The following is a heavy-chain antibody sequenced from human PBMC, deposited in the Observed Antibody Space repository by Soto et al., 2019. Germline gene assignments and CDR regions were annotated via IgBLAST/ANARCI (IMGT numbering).Heavy chain of an antibody. J-gene: IGHJ4*02. Sequence: VGSLRLSCVASGFTFSSYAMSWVRQAPGKGLEWVSTISGSGGGTYYADSMKGRFTISRDNSKNTLYLQMNSLRVGDTAVYYCANSTRWGQGTLVTVSS. CDR2: ISGSGGGT. V-gene: IGHV3-23*01. CDR1: GFTFSSYA. CDR3: ANSTR.